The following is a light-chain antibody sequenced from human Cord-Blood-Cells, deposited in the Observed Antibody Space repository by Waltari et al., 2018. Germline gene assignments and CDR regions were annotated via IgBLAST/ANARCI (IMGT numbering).Light chain of an antibody. V-gene: IGKV1-5*03. J-gene: IGKJ1*01. CDR3: QQYNSYSPT. CDR2: KAS. Sequence: DIQMTQSPSTLSASVGDRVTITCRASQSISSWLAWNQQKPGKAPKLLIYKASSLESGVPSRCSGSGSGTEFTLTISSLQPDDFATYYCQQYNSYSPTFGQGTKVEIK. CDR1: QSISSW.